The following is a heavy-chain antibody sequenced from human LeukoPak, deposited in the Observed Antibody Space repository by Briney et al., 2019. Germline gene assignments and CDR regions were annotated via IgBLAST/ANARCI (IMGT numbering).Heavy chain of an antibody. J-gene: IGHJ4*02. CDR3: ARAPRGPPYYYDSSGYYKQPLDY. V-gene: IGHV1-18*01. CDR2: ISAYNGNT. CDR1: GYTFTSYG. Sequence: ASVKVSCKASGYTFTSYGISWVRQAPGQGLEWMGWISAYNGNTNYAQKLQGRVTMTTDTSTSTAYMELRSLRSDDTAVYYCARAPRGPPYYYDSSGYYKQPLDYWGQGTLVTVSS. D-gene: IGHD3-22*01.